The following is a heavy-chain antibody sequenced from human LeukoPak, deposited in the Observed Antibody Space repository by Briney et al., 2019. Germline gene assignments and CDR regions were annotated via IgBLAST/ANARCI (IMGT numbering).Heavy chain of an antibody. J-gene: IGHJ6*02. V-gene: IGHV1-2*02. CDR3: ARRLLWFGEPYYYGMDL. D-gene: IGHD3-10*01. Sequence: VASVKVSCKTSGYSFTDYYIHWVRQAPGQGLDWVGWINPDGGGTKYAQKFQGRVTMTRDTSINTAYLELSRLSSDDTAVYSCARRLLWFGEPYYYGMDLWGQGPTVTVSS. CDR2: INPDGGGT. CDR1: GYSFTDYY.